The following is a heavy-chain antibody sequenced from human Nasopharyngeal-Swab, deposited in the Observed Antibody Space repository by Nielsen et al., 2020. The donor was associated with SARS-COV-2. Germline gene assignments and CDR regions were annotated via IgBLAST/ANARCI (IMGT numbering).Heavy chain of an antibody. CDR1: GFTFGSYA. CDR2: ISYDGSKK. D-gene: IGHD6-13*01. V-gene: IGHV3-30-3*01. Sequence: GGSLRLSCAASGFTFGSYAMHWVRQAPGKGLEWVAVISYDGSKKYYADSVKGRFTISRDNSKNTLYLQMNSLRAEDTAVYYCARDQGSSWYTYYYYYGMDVWGQGTTVTVSS. J-gene: IGHJ6*02. CDR3: ARDQGSSWYTYYYYYGMDV.